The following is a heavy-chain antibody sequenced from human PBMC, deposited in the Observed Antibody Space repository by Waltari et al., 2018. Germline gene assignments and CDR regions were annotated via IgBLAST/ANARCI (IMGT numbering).Heavy chain of an antibody. J-gene: IGHJ6*02. V-gene: IGHV1-69*14. CDR2: IIPTVGTA. Sequence: QVQLVQSGAEVKKPGSSVKVSCKASGGTFSSYAISWVRQAPGQGLEWMGGIIPTVGTANYAQKFQGRVTITADKSTSTAYMELSSLRSEDTAVYYCARDKLMVQGVITDYYYGMDVWGQGTTVTVSS. CDR1: GGTFSSYA. CDR3: ARDKLMVQGVITDYYYGMDV. D-gene: IGHD3-10*01.